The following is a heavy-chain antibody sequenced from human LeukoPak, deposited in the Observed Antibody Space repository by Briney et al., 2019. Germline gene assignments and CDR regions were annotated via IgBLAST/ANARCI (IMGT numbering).Heavy chain of an antibody. CDR3: ARHSLNNYGSYY. J-gene: IGHJ4*02. Sequence: SETLSLTCTVSGGSISSSTYSWTWIRQPPGKGLEWIGSIHYDGNTYYKPSLKSRVTISVDTSKIQFSLRLSSATAADMATYYCARHSLNNYGSYYWGQGTLVAVSS. D-gene: IGHD5-24*01. V-gene: IGHV4-39*01. CDR2: IHYDGNT. CDR1: GGSISSSTYS.